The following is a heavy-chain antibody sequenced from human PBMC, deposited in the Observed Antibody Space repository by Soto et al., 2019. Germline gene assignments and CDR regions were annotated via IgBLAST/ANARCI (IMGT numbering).Heavy chain of an antibody. CDR1: GFTFSSYG. J-gene: IGHJ4*02. V-gene: IGHV3-33*01. D-gene: IGHD1-26*01. Sequence: QVQLVESGGGVVQPGRSLRLSCAASGFTFSSYGMHWVRQAPGKGLEWVAVIWYDGSNKYYADSVKGRFTISRDNSKNTLYVQMNSLRAEDTAVYYCAGGLSWGFDYWGQGTLVTVSS. CDR3: AGGLSWGFDY. CDR2: IWYDGSNK.